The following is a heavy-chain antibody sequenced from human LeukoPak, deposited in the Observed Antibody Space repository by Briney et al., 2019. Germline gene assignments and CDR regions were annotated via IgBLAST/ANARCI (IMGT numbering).Heavy chain of an antibody. CDR3: AKRDYYDSSGYYGY. V-gene: IGHV3-23*01. CDR2: ISGSGGST. D-gene: IGHD3-22*01. CDR1: GFTFSSYA. Sequence: PGGSLRLSCAASGFTFSSYAMSWVRQAPGKGLEWVSAISGSGGSTYYADSVKGRFTISRDNSKNTLYLQMNSLRAEDTAVYYCAKRDYYDSSGYYGYWGQGTLVTVSS. J-gene: IGHJ4*02.